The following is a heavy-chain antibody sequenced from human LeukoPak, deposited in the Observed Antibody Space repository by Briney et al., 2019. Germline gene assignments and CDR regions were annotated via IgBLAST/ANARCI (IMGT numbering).Heavy chain of an antibody. Sequence: GASVKVSCKVSGYTLTELSMHWVRRAPGKGLEWMGGFDPEDGETIYAQKFQGRVTMTEDTSTDTAYMELSSLRSEDTAVYYCATDVRGCSSTSRYWKGRLEWFDPWGQGTLVTVSS. CDR3: ATDVRGCSSTSRYWKGRLEWFDP. CDR1: GYTLTELS. D-gene: IGHD2-2*01. J-gene: IGHJ5*02. V-gene: IGHV1-24*01. CDR2: FDPEDGET.